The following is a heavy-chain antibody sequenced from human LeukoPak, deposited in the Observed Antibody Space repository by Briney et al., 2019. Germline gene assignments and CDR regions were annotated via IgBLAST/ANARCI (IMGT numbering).Heavy chain of an antibody. CDR1: GFTFSSYE. Sequence: GGSLRLSCAASGFTFSSYEMNWVRQAPGKGLGWVSYIQGGGDTIYYADSVKGRFTISRDNAKNSLYLQMTSLRAEDTALYYCARERNGVSDYWGQGTLVTVSS. V-gene: IGHV3-48*03. CDR3: ARERNGVSDY. J-gene: IGHJ4*02. CDR2: IQGGGDTI. D-gene: IGHD2-8*01.